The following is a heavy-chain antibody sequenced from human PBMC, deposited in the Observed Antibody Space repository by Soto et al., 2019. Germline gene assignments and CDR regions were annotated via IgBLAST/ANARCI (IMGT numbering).Heavy chain of an antibody. CDR2: IYYSGST. Sequence: SETLSLTCTISGGSISNYYWSWIRQPPGKGLEWIGYIYYSGSTNYNPSLKSRVTISVDTSKNQFSLELSSVTAADAAVYYCARRDGDAFDMWGQGTLVTV. V-gene: IGHV4-59*01. CDR1: GGSISNYY. J-gene: IGHJ3*02. CDR3: ARRDGDAFDM.